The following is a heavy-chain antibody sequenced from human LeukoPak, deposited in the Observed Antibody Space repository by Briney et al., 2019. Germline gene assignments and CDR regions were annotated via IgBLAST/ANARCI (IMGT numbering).Heavy chain of an antibody. CDR2: IYYSGST. CDR3: AAYSSGYHDY. V-gene: IGHV4-31*02. D-gene: IGHD3-22*01. Sequence: WIGYIYYSGSTYYTPSLKSRVTISVDTSKNQFSLKLSSVTAADTAVYYCAAYSSGYHDYWGQGTLVTVSS. J-gene: IGHJ4*02.